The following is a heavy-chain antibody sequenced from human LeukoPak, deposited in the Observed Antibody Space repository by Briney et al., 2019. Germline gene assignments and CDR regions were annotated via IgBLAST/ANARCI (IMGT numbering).Heavy chain of an antibody. V-gene: IGHV4-31*03. J-gene: IGHJ5*02. CDR1: GGSISSGGYY. CDR3: ARDQGPIGIAAARWNWFDP. CDR2: IYYSGST. D-gene: IGHD6-13*01. Sequence: SETLSLTCTVSGGSISSGGYYWSWIRQHPGKGLEWIGYIYYSGSTYYNPSLKSRVTISVDTPKNQFSLKLSSVTAADAAVYYCARDQGPIGIAAARWNWFDPWGQETLVTVSS.